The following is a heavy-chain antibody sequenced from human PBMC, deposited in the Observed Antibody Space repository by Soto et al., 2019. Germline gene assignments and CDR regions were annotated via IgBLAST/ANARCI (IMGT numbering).Heavy chain of an antibody. CDR1: AGTFSSYA. CDR2: IIPMFGSA. CDR3: ARATVVVVAAGYYYYGMDV. J-gene: IGHJ6*02. D-gene: IGHD2-15*01. V-gene: IGHV1-69*06. Sequence: QVQLVQSGAELKKPGSSVKVSCKASAGTFSSYAISWVRQAPGQGLEWMGGIIPMFGSANYAQKFLARATITADKSTSTAYMELNSLRSEDTAVYYCARATVVVVAAGYYYYGMDVWGQGTTVTVSS.